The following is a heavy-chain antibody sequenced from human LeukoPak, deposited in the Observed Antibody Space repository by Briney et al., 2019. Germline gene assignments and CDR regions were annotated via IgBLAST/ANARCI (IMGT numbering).Heavy chain of an antibody. Sequence: ASVKVSCKASGYTFTSYGISWVRQAPGQGLEWMGRIIPILGIANYAQKFQGRVTITADKSTSTAYMELSSLRSEDTAVYYCASTSLGGSGTNWFDPWGQGTLVTVSS. CDR1: GYTFTSYG. V-gene: IGHV1-69*04. J-gene: IGHJ5*02. D-gene: IGHD3-10*01. CDR3: ASTSLGGSGTNWFDP. CDR2: IIPILGIA.